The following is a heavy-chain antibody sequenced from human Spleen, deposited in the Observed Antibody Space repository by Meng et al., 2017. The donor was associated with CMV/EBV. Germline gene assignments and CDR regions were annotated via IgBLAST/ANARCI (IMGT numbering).Heavy chain of an antibody. CDR3: ARMGSSSGAYYFDY. D-gene: IGHD6-6*01. V-gene: IGHV2-70D*14. J-gene: IGHJ4*02. CDR1: GFSLSTSGVG. Sequence: SGPTLVKPTQTLTLTCTFSGFSLSTSGVGVGWIRQHPGKALEWLARIDWDDDKFYSTSLKTRLTISKDTSKNQVVLTMTNMDPVDTATYYCARMGSSSGAYYFDYWGQGTLVTVSS. CDR2: IDWDDDK.